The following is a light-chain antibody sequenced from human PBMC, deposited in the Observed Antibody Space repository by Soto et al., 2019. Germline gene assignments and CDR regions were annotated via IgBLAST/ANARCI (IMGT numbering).Light chain of an antibody. V-gene: IGLV2-14*03. CDR1: SSDIGSYNH. CDR3: ISYTDRQSYL. Sequence: QSVLTQPPSVSASPGQSITISCSGTSSDIGSYNHVAWYQQFPGKSPKLMIYAVSYRPPGVSDRFSGSKSGITASLTISGLQTEDEADYYCISYTDRQSYLFGTGTKVTVL. J-gene: IGLJ1*01. CDR2: AVS.